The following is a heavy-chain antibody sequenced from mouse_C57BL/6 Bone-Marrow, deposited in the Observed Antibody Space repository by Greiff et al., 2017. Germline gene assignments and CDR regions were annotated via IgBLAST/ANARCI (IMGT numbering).Heavy chain of an antibody. V-gene: IGHV2-5*01. J-gene: IGHJ4*01. D-gene: IGHD1-1*01. CDR1: GFSFTSYG. Sequence: QVQLKQSGPGLVPPSQSLSITCTVSGFSFTSYGVHWVRQSPGKGLEWLGVIWRGGSTDYNAAFMSSLSITKDNSKSQVFFKMNRLQADDTAIYDCAKWGYDGRSHYAMDYWSQGTSVTVSS. CDR3: AKWGYDGRSHYAMDY. CDR2: IWRGGST.